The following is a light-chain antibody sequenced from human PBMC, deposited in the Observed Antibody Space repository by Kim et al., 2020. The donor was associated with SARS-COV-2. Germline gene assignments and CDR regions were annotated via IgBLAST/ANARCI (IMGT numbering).Light chain of an antibody. J-gene: IGKJ1*01. CDR2: GAS. V-gene: IGKV3-15*01. CDR3: QQYHNWWT. CDR1: QNVSFN. Sequence: SVSPGERATHTCSASQNVSFNGAWYQQKPGQPPRLHIYGASTRATGIADRFTGSGSGTEFTLTISSLQSEDLAVYYCQQYHNWWTFGQGTKVDIK.